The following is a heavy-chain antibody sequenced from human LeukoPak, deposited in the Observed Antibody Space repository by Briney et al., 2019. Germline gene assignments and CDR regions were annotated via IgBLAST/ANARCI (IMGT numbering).Heavy chain of an antibody. V-gene: IGHV3-23*01. CDR1: GFTFSSYA. Sequence: GGSLRLSCAASGFTFSSYAMSWVRQAPGKGLEWVSAISGSGGSTYYADSVKGRFTISRDNSKNTLYLQMNSLRAEDTAVYHCAKDLRYYYGSGLKPNDAFDIWGQGTMVTVSS. J-gene: IGHJ3*02. CDR3: AKDLRYYYGSGLKPNDAFDI. CDR2: ISGSGGST. D-gene: IGHD3-10*01.